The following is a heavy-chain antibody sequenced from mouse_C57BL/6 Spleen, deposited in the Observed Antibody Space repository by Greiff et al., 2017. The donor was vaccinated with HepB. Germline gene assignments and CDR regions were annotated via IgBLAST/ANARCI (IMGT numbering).Heavy chain of an antibody. V-gene: IGHV1-85*01. CDR1: GYTFTSYD. CDR2: IYPRDGST. D-gene: IGHD2-1*01. Sequence: VKLVESGPELVKPGASVKLSCKASGYTFTSYDINWVKQRPGQGLEWIGWIYPRDGSTKYNEKFKGKATLTVDTSSSTAYMELHSLTSEDSAVYFCVYYGNYEGDYWGQGTTLTVSS. CDR3: VYYGNYEGDY. J-gene: IGHJ2*01.